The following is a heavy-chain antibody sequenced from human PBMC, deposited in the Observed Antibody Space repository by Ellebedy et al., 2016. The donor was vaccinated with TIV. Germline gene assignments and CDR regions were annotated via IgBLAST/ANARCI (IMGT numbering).Heavy chain of an antibody. Sequence: GESLKISCAASGFTFSSYAMSWVRQAPGKGLEWVSIISGTGGSTNYADSVKGRFTISRDNSKNTLYLQMNSLRAEDTAVYYCARVEVGRSGPSNGMDVWGQGTTVTVSS. CDR2: ISGTGGST. J-gene: IGHJ6*02. D-gene: IGHD6-19*01. CDR3: ARVEVGRSGPSNGMDV. CDR1: GFTFSSYA. V-gene: IGHV3-23*01.